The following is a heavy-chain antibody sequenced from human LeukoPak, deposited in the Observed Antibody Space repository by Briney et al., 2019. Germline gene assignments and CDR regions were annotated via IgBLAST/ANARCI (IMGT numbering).Heavy chain of an antibody. V-gene: IGHV1-69*05. CDR2: IIPIFGTA. CDR3: ARDKDDDSSGYPDAFDI. Sequence: SVKVSCKASGGTFSSYAISWVRQAPGQGLEWMGGIIPIFGTANYAQKFQGRVTITTDESTSTAYMELSSLRSEDTAVYYCARDKDDDSSGYPDAFDIWGQGTMVTVSS. CDR1: GGTFSSYA. J-gene: IGHJ3*02. D-gene: IGHD3-22*01.